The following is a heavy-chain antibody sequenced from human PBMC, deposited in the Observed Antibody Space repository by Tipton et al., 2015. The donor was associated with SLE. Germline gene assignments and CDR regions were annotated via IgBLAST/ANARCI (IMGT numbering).Heavy chain of an antibody. Sequence: TLSLTCTVSGGSISSYYWSWIRQPPGKGLEWIGYIYYSGSTNYNPSLKSRVTISVDTSKNQFSLKLNSVTAADTAVYYCARELRLPKYFDYWGQGTLVTVSS. V-gene: IGHV4-59*01. CDR2: IYYSGST. D-gene: IGHD5-12*01. CDR1: GGSISSYY. CDR3: ARELRLPKYFDY. J-gene: IGHJ4*02.